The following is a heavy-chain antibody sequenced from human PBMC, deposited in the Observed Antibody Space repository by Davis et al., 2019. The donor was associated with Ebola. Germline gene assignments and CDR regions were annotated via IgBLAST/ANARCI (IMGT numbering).Heavy chain of an antibody. CDR1: GYSFTSYW. Sequence: KVSCKGSGYSFTSYWIGWVRQMPGKGLEWMGIIYPGDSDTRYSPSFQGQVTISADKSISTAYLQWSSLKASDTAMYYCARQGGGSGRFTSFDYWGQGTLVTVSS. V-gene: IGHV5-51*01. J-gene: IGHJ4*02. CDR2: IYPGDSDT. D-gene: IGHD1-26*01. CDR3: ARQGGGSGRFTSFDY.